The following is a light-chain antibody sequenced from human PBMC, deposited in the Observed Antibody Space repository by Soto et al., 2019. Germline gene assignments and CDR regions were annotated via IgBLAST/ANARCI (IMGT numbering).Light chain of an antibody. CDR1: QSVSSY. J-gene: IGKJ3*01. Sequence: EIVLTQSPATLSLSPGERATLSCRASQSVSSYLAWYQQKPGQAPRLLIYDASNRATGIPARFSGSGSGTDCTLTISSLEPEDFAAYNCQQRSNWPPFTFGPGTKVDIK. CDR2: DAS. CDR3: QQRSNWPPFT. V-gene: IGKV3-11*01.